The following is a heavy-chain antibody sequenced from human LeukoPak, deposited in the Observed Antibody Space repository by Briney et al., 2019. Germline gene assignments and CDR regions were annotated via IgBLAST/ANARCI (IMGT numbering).Heavy chain of an antibody. Sequence: GGSLRLSCAASGFTFSSHAMHWVRQAPGKGLEWVALISYEGTHKYYADSVQGRFTISRDTSKNTLFLQMNSLRVEDTALYYCARGARLQPMGEFWGQGTLVTVSS. CDR2: ISYEGTHK. CDR3: ARGARLQPMGEF. V-gene: IGHV3-30*04. CDR1: GFTFSSHA. J-gene: IGHJ4*02. D-gene: IGHD4-11*01.